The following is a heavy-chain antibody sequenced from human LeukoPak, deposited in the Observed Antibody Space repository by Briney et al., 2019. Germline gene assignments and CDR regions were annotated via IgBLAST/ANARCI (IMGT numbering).Heavy chain of an antibody. Sequence: GGSLRLSCAASGFTFSDYYMSWLRQAPGKGLERVSYMSSSGSTIYYADSVKGRFTFSRDNAKNSLYLQMNSLRAEDTAVYYCAREAVAGTSKGRYYYYYYMDVWGKGTTVTISS. J-gene: IGHJ6*03. CDR2: MSSSGSTI. V-gene: IGHV3-11*01. CDR3: AREAVAGTSKGRYYYYYYMDV. CDR1: GFTFSDYY. D-gene: IGHD6-19*01.